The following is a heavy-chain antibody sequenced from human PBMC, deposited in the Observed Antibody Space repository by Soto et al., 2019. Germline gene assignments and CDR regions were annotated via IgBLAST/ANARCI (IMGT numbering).Heavy chain of an antibody. CDR2: IYHSGST. Sequence: SETLSLTCTVSGYSISSGYYWGWIRQPPGKGLEWIGSIYHSGSTYYNPSLKSRVTISVDTSKNQFSLKLSSVTAADTAVYYCARVGDGYNLFDYWGQGTLVTVSS. CDR3: ARVGDGYNLFDY. V-gene: IGHV4-38-2*02. J-gene: IGHJ4*02. CDR1: GYSISSGYY. D-gene: IGHD5-12*01.